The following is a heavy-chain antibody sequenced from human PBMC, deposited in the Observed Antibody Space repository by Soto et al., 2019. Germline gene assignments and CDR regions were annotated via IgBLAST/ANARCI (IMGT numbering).Heavy chain of an antibody. V-gene: IGHV1-69*13. CDR1: GGTFSSYA. D-gene: IGHD6-13*01. CDR2: IIPIFGTA. J-gene: IGHJ4*02. CDR3: ARDPKQQEFDY. Sequence: APVKVSCKASGGTFSSYAISWVRQAPGQGLEWMGGIIPIFGTANYAQKFQGRVTITADESTSTAYMELSSLRSDDTAVYYCARDPKQQEFDYWGQGTLVTVSS.